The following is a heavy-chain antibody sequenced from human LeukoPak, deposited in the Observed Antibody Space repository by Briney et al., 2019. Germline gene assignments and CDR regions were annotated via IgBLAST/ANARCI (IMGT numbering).Heavy chain of an antibody. D-gene: IGHD6-13*01. CDR1: GFTFSSYW. CDR3: ARVSSSSWWALDY. V-gene: IGHV3-74*01. CDR2: INTDGSST. J-gene: IGHJ4*02. Sequence: GGSLRLSCAASGFTFSSYWMHWVRHAPGKGLVWVSRINTDGSSTSYADSVKGRFTISRDNAKNTLYLQMNSLRAEDTAVYYCARVSSSSWWALDYWGQGTLVTVSS.